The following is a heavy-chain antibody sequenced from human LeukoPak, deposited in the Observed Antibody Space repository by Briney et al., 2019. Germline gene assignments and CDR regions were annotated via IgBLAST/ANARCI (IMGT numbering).Heavy chain of an antibody. D-gene: IGHD3-9*01. CDR1: GYTFTGYY. Sequence: ASVKVSCKASGYTFTGYYMHWVRQAPGQGLEWMGWINPASGGTQYAQKFQGRVTMTRDTSISAAYMDLSGLRSDDTAMYFCARGAYDILSGFSMLGYWGQGTLVTVSS. CDR3: ARGAYDILSGFSMLGY. J-gene: IGHJ4*02. V-gene: IGHV1-2*02. CDR2: INPASGGT.